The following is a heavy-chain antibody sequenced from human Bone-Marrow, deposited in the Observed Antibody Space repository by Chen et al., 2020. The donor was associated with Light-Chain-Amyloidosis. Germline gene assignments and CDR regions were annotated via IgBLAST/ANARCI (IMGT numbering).Heavy chain of an antibody. J-gene: IGHJ5*02. V-gene: IGHV1-18*01. CDR3: ARVVTVLPYTWLDP. CDR2: ISPDNGET. Sequence: QVQLVQSGAELRKPGASVKVSCKASSYTFNNYLIVWLRQAPGQGLEWMGWISPDNGETTYAQKFQGRVTMTTDTSTSTAFLDLRSLKSDDTAVYYCARVVTVLPYTWLDPWGQGTLVTVSS. D-gene: IGHD2-21*02. CDR1: SYTFNNYL.